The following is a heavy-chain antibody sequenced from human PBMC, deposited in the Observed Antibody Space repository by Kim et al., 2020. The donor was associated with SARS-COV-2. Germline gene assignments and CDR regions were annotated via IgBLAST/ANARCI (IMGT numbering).Heavy chain of an antibody. D-gene: IGHD3-10*01. Sequence: GESLKISCKGSGYSFTSYWISWVRQMPGKGLEWMGRIDPSDSYTNYSPSFQGHVTISADKSISTAYLQWSSLKASDTAMYYCAVLVRGVTKTGYYYYGMDVWGQGTTVTVSS. V-gene: IGHV5-10-1*01. CDR1: GYSFTSYW. CDR2: IDPSDSYT. J-gene: IGHJ6*02. CDR3: AVLVRGVTKTGYYYYGMDV.